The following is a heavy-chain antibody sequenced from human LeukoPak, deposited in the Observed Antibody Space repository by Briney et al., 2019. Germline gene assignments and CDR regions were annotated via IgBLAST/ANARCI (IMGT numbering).Heavy chain of an antibody. CDR1: GGTFSSYA. CDR3: ARLYGGNSGDNWFDP. CDR2: IIPILGIA. D-gene: IGHD4-23*01. J-gene: IGHJ5*02. V-gene: IGHV1-69*04. Sequence: ASVNVSCKASGGTFSSYAISWVRQAPGQGLEWMGRIIPILGIANYAQKFQGRVTITADKSTSTAYMELSSLRSEDTAVYYCARLYGGNSGDNWFDPWGQGTLVTVSS.